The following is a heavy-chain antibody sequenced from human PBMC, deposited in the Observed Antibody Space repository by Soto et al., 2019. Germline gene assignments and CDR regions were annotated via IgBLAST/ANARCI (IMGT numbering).Heavy chain of an antibody. CDR1: GFSLSTSGMC. CDR2: IDWDDDK. V-gene: IGHV2-70*01. CDR3: ARIRRVYYGDYGYYYYGMDV. Sequence: GPTLVNPTQTLTLTCTFSGFSLSTSGMCVSWIRQPPGKALEWLALIDWDDDKYYSTSLKTRLTISKDTSKNQVVLTMTNMDPVDTATYYCARIRRVYYGDYGYYYYGMDVWGQGTTVTVSS. J-gene: IGHJ6*02. D-gene: IGHD4-17*01.